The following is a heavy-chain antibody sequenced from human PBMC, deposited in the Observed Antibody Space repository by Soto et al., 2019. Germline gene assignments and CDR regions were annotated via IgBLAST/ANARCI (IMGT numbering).Heavy chain of an antibody. CDR3: ARSGSGPYYFYGLDV. J-gene: IGHJ6*02. Sequence: QVQLVQSGAEVRKPGASVKVSCKTSGYTFSRSGISWVRQAPGQGLEWMGWISTYNGDANYAQKLQGRVTMTTDTSTSTAFMELGSLTSDDPAVYYCARSGSGPYYFYGLDVWGHGTTVTVSS. CDR2: ISTYNGDA. D-gene: IGHD3-10*01. CDR1: GYTFSRSG. V-gene: IGHV1-18*01.